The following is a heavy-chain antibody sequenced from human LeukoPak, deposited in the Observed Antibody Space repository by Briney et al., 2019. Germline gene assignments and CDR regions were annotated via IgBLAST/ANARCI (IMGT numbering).Heavy chain of an antibody. CDR2: INPNSGGT. CDR3: ARVDLFLPVGGIDY. V-gene: IGHV1-2*02. CDR1: GYTFTGYY. Sequence: GASVKVSCKASGYTFTGYYMHWVRQAPGQGLEWMGWINPNSGGTNYAQKFQGRVTMTRDTSISTAYMELSRLRSDDTAVYYCARVDLFLPVGGIDYWGQGTLVTVSS. D-gene: IGHD1-26*01. J-gene: IGHJ4*02.